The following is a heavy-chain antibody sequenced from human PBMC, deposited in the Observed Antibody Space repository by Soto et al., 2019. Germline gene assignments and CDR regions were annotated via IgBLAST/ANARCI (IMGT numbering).Heavy chain of an antibody. V-gene: IGHV1-2*02. CDR1: GYTFTSYY. D-gene: IGHD3-22*01. Sequence: ASVKVSCKASGYTFTSYYIHWVRQAPGQGLEWMGWINSITGGTNYAPKFQGRVTMTRDTSITTAYMELSRLRSDDTAVYYCARNYYDSSDRDYLDYWGQGTQVTVSS. J-gene: IGHJ4*02. CDR2: INSITGGT. CDR3: ARNYYDSSDRDYLDY.